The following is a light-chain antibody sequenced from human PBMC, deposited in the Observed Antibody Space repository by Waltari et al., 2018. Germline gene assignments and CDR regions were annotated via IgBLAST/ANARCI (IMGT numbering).Light chain of an antibody. CDR1: SGDIGNYKF. Sequence: QSALTQPASVSGSPGQSITISCTGTSGDIGNYKFVSWYQQEPGRAHKLIVYDVSQRPSGVSNRFSGSKSGNTASLTISGVQAEDEADYYCSSYTTTSSWVFGGGTKLTVL. J-gene: IGLJ3*02. V-gene: IGLV2-14*01. CDR2: DVS. CDR3: SSYTTTSSWV.